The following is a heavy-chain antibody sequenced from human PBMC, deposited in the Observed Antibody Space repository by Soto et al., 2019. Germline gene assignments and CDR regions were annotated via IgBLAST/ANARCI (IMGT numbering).Heavy chain of an antibody. J-gene: IGHJ3*02. CDR2: ISYDGSNK. Sequence: HPGGSLRLSCAASGFTFSSYGMHWVRQAPGKGLEWVAVISYDGSNKYYADSVKGRFTISRDNSKNTLYLQMNSLRAEDTAVYYCAKDYSSGIVAIGRFDIWGQGTMVTVSS. CDR1: GFTFSSYG. CDR3: AKDYSSGIVAIGRFDI. D-gene: IGHD5-12*01. V-gene: IGHV3-30*18.